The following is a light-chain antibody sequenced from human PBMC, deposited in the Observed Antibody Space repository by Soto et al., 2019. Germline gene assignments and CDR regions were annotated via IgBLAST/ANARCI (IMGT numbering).Light chain of an antibody. J-gene: IGKJ1*01. CDR1: QSLSTN. CDR2: GAS. Sequence: EIVMTQSPATLSVSPGEGATLSCRASQSLSTNLAWYQQKPGQAPRLLIYGASTRATGIPARFSGSGSGTEFTLTISSLQSEDFGVYYCQQYKDWPTTFGQGTKVDIK. V-gene: IGKV3-15*01. CDR3: QQYKDWPTT.